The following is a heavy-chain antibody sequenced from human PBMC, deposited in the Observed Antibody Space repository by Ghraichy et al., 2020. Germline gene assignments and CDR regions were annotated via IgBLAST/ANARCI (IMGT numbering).Heavy chain of an antibody. CDR1: GFTFSNAW. D-gene: IGHD3-10*01. CDR3: TTVALWFGETFDP. CDR2: IKSKTDGGTT. V-gene: IGHV3-15*01. J-gene: IGHJ5*02. Sequence: GESLNISCAASGFTFSNAWMSWVRQAPGKGLEWVGRIKSKTDGGTTDYAAPVKGRFTISRDDSKNTLYLQMNSLKTEDTAVYYCTTVALWFGETFDPWGQGTLVTVSS.